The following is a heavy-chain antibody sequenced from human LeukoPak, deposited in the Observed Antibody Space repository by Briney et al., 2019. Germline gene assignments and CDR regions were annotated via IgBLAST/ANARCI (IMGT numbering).Heavy chain of an antibody. CDR3: ARDRGGSYSAIDY. J-gene: IGHJ4*02. CDR2: ISSRSSTI. D-gene: IGHD1-26*01. V-gene: IGHV3-48*04. Sequence: GGSLRLSCAASGFTFSSYSMNWVRQAPGKGLEWVSFISSRSSTIYYADSVKGRFTISRDNAKNSLYLQMNSLRAEDTAVYYCARDRGGSYSAIDYWGQGTLVTVSS. CDR1: GFTFSSYS.